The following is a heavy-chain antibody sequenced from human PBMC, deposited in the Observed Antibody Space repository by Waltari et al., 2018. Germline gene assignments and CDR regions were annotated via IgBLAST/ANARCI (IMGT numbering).Heavy chain of an antibody. V-gene: IGHV1-69*08. Sequence: QIQLVQSGAEVKKHGSAVKVPCKAPGGIFGSHPISWVRQAPGRGLEWVGSIIPILGTTKYAQIFQDRVIMSAAATITTAYMELSSLRSDDTAVYYCARGYSSNWYRLSFWGQGTQVTVSS. CDR1: GGIFGSHP. J-gene: IGHJ4*02. CDR3: ARGYSSNWYRLSF. CDR2: IIPILGTT. D-gene: IGHD6-13*01.